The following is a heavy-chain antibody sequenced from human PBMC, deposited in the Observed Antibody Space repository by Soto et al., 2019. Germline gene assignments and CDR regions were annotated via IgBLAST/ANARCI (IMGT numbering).Heavy chain of an antibody. CDR2: IVVGSGNT. CDR1: GFTFTSSA. J-gene: IGHJ6*02. CDR3: AAAPTHESYNWNTDSTYYYYGMDV. D-gene: IGHD1-20*01. Sequence: ASVKVSCKASGFTFTSSAMQWVRQARGQRLEWIGWIVVGSGNTNYAQKFQERVTITRDMSTSTAYMELSSLRSEDTAVYYCAAAPTHESYNWNTDSTYYYYGMDVWGQGTTVTVSS. V-gene: IGHV1-58*02.